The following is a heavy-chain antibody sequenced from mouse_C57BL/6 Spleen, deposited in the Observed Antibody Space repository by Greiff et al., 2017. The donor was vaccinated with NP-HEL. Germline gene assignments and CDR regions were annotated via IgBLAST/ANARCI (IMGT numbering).Heavy chain of an antibody. CDR2: ISDGGSYT. V-gene: IGHV5-4*01. CDR1: GFTFSSYA. J-gene: IGHJ3*01. CDR3: ARDRGLREFAY. D-gene: IGHD1-1*01. Sequence: DVKLVESGGGLVKPGGSLKLSCAASGFTFSSYAMSWVRQTPEKRLEWVATISDGGSYTYYPDNVKGRFTISRDNAKNNLYLQMSHLKSEDTAMYYCARDRGLREFAYWGQGTLVTVSA.